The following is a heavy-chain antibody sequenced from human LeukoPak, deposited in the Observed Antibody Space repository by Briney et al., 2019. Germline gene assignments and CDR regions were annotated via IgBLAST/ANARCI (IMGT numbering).Heavy chain of an antibody. J-gene: IGHJ4*02. CDR3: ASLGGTPYYFDY. CDR1: GGSISSYY. Sequence: PSETLSLTCTVSGGSISSYYWSWIRQPPGKGLKWIGYIYYSGSTNYNPSLKSRVTISVDRSKNQFSLKLSSVTAADTAVYYCASLGGTPYYFDYWGQGTLVTVSS. V-gene: IGHV4-59*12. D-gene: IGHD1-14*01. CDR2: IYYSGST.